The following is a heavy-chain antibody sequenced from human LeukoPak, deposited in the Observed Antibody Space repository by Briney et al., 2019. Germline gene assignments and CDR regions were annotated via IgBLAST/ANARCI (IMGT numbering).Heavy chain of an antibody. CDR3: AKMPTGTTKRGYYYYYMDV. V-gene: IGHV3-30*02. D-gene: IGHD1-1*01. J-gene: IGHJ6*03. CDR1: GFTFSSYG. CDR2: IRYDGSNK. Sequence: GGSLRLSCAASGFTFSSYGMHWVRQAPGKGLEWVAFIRYDGSNKYYADSVKGRFTIPRDNSKNTLYLQMNSLRAEDTAVYYCAKMPTGTTKRGYYYYYMDVWGKGTTVTVSS.